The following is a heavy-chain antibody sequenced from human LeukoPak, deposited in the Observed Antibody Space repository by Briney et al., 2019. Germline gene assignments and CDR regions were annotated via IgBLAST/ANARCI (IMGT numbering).Heavy chain of an antibody. CDR3: ARVGYYDSSGTPPRSYFDY. J-gene: IGHJ4*02. CDR1: GGTFSSYA. D-gene: IGHD3-22*01. Sequence: ASVKVSCKASGGTFSSYAISWVRQAPGQGLEWMGRIIPILGMANYAQKFQGRVTITADKSTSTAYMELSSLRSEDTAVYYCARVGYYDSSGTPPRSYFDYWGQGTLVTVSS. V-gene: IGHV1-69*04. CDR2: IIPILGMA.